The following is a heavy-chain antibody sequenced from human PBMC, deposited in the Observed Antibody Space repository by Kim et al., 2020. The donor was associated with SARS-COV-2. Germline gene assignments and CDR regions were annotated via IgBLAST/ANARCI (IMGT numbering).Heavy chain of an antibody. J-gene: IGHJ4*02. CDR1: GYSFTSYW. Sequence: GESLKISCKGSGYSFTSYWISWVRQMPGKGLEWMGRIDPSDSYTNYSPSFQGHVTISADKSISTAYLQWSSLKASDTAMYYCARLVDYYDSSGYHFDWGQGTLVTVSS. V-gene: IGHV5-10-1*01. CDR2: IDPSDSYT. CDR3: ARLVDYYDSSGYHFD. D-gene: IGHD3-22*01.